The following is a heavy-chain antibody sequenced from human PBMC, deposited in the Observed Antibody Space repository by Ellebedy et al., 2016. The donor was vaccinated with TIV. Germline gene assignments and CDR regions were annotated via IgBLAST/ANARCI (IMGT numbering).Heavy chain of an antibody. CDR1: GGSISSGGYY. D-gene: IGHD6-6*01. J-gene: IGHJ4*02. Sequence: SETLSLXXTVSGGSISSGGYYWSWIRQHPGKGLEWIGYIYYSGSTYYNPSLKSRVTISVDTSKNQFSLKLSSVTAADTAVYYCARAYSSSSPLRYWGQGTLVTVSS. CDR2: IYYSGST. V-gene: IGHV4-31*03. CDR3: ARAYSSSSPLRY.